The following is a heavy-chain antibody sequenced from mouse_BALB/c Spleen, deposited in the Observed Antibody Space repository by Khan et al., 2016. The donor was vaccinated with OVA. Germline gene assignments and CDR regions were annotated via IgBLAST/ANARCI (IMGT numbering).Heavy chain of an antibody. CDR1: GYSITSGYS. CDR3: ARAGRGFPY. CDR2: IHYGGNT. Sequence: EVQLQESGPDLVKPSQSLSLTCTVTGYSITSGYSWHWIRQFPGNKLEWMGYIHYGGNTNYNPSLKSRIPITRDTSRTQLFLQLNSVTTENTATYYCARAGRGFPYWGQGTLVTVSA. V-gene: IGHV3-1*02. J-gene: IGHJ3*01.